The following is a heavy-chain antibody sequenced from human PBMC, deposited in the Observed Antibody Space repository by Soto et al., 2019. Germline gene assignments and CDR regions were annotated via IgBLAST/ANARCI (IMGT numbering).Heavy chain of an antibody. J-gene: IGHJ5*02. V-gene: IGHV3-33*01. CDR1: GFTFSDYG. CDR3: ARDWVPFT. Sequence: QVQLVESGGGVVQPGRSLRLSCAASGFTFSDYGMHWVRQAPGKGLEWVASLYYDGSNKQYADSVRGRFTISRDDAKNTLYLQMNSLRAEDTAVYYCARDWVPFTWGQGTRVTVSS. D-gene: IGHD3-16*01. CDR2: LYYDGSNK.